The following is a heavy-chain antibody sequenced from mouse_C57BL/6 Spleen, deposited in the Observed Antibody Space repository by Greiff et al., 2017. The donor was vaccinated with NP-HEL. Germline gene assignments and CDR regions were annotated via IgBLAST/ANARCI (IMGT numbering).Heavy chain of an antibody. CDR2: IAPNSGGT. D-gene: IGHD2-4*01. CDR1: GYTFTSYW. CDR3: ARSGDYGEVYAMDY. J-gene: IGHJ4*01. V-gene: IGHV1-72*01. Sequence: QVQLQQPGAELVKPGASVKLSCKASGYTFTSYWMHWVKQRPGRGLEWIGRIAPNSGGTKDNEKFKSKATLTVDKPSSTAYMQLSSLTSEDSAVYYCARSGDYGEVYAMDYWGQGTSVTVSS.